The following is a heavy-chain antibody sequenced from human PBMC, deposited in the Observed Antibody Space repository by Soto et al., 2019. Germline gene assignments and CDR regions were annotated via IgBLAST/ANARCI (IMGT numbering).Heavy chain of an antibody. V-gene: IGHV3-23*01. D-gene: IGHD2-21*02. CDR3: AKGGGIGGNSLLFDF. Sequence: EVQLLESGGGMEQPGGSLRLSCAASGFTFSSYAMSWVRQAPGKGLEWVSTISGSGGDTYYADSVKGRFTISRDNSKNTVYGQMNSLRDEATALYYCAKGGGIGGNSLLFDFWGQGTLVAVAA. CDR2: ISGSGGDT. J-gene: IGHJ4*02. CDR1: GFTFSSYA.